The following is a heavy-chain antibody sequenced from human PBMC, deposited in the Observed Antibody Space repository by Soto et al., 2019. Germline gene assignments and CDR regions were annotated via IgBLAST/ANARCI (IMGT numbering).Heavy chain of an antibody. Sequence: GGSLRLSCAASGFTFDDYAMHWVRQAPGKGLEWVSGISWNSGSIGYADSVKGRFTISRDNAKNSLYLQMNSLRAEDTALYYCAKDTAHGLTTVTADYWGQGTLVTVSS. D-gene: IGHD4-17*01. V-gene: IGHV3-9*01. CDR1: GFTFDDYA. CDR3: AKDTAHGLTTVTADY. CDR2: ISWNSGSI. J-gene: IGHJ4*02.